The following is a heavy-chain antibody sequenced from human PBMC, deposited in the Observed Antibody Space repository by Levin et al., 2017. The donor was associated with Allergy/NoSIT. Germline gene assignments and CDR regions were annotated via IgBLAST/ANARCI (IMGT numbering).Heavy chain of an antibody. CDR1: GDSISTSASY. D-gene: IGHD5-18*01. V-gene: IGHV4-30-4*01. J-gene: IGHJ4*02. CDR2: IQYSGNT. Sequence: SQTLSLTCTVSGDSISTSASYWSWIRQPPGKGLEAIVYIQYSGNTYYNPSLRSRLTISVDTSKNQFSLSLSSVTVADTAIYYCARGRGYGYGIDYWGLGTLVTVSS. CDR3: ARGRGYGYGIDY.